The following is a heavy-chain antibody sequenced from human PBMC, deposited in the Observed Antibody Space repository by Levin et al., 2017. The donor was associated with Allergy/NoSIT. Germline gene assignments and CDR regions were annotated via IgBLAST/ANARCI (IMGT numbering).Heavy chain of an antibody. CDR3: ARGGAVGATTTLGHDY. J-gene: IGHJ4*02. V-gene: IGHV3-74*01. CDR1: GFTFSSYW. CDR2: IKSDGSST. D-gene: IGHD1-26*01. Sequence: GGSLRLSCAASGFTFSSYWMHWVRQAPGKGLVWVSRIKSDGSSTSYADSVKGRFTISRDNAKNTLYLQMNSLRAEDTAVYYCARGGAVGATTTLGHDYWGQGTLVTVSS.